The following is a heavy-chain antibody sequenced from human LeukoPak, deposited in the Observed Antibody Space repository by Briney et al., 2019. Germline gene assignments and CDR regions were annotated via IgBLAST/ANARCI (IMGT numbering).Heavy chain of an antibody. CDR3: TTATDPPSYYDILTGDRADAFDI. Sequence: PGGSLRLSCAASGFTFSSYWMSWVRQAPGKGLEWVANIKQDGSEKYYVDSVKGRFTISRDDSKNTLYLQMNSLKTEDTAVYYCTTATDPPSYYDILTGDRADAFDIWGQGTMVTVSS. CDR1: GFTFSSYW. V-gene: IGHV3-7*03. CDR2: IKQDGSEK. D-gene: IGHD3-9*01. J-gene: IGHJ3*02.